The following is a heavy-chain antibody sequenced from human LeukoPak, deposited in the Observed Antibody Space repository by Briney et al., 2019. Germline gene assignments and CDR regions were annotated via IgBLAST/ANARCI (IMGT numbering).Heavy chain of an antibody. CDR1: GFTFSSYS. V-gene: IGHV3-21*01. D-gene: IGHD5-12*01. Sequence: PGGSLRLSCAASGFTFSSYSMNWVRQAPGKGLEWVSSITSSSSYIYYADSVTGRFTISRDNAKNTPYLQMNSLRAEDTAVYYCARDRGYTQDYWGQGTLVTVAS. CDR3: ARDRGYTQDY. J-gene: IGHJ4*02. CDR2: ITSSSSYI.